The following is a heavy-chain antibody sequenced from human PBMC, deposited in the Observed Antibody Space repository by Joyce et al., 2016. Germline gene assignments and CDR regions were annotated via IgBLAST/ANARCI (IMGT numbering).Heavy chain of an antibody. CDR3: ARDQSGSYAHWYFDL. J-gene: IGHJ2*01. CDR2: SSSYT. Sequence: SSSYTFYADSVRGRFTISRDNAKDTLYLQMNSLRVEDTAVYYCARDQSGSYAHWYFDLWGRGTLVTVSS. D-gene: IGHD1-26*01. V-gene: IGHV3-21*01.